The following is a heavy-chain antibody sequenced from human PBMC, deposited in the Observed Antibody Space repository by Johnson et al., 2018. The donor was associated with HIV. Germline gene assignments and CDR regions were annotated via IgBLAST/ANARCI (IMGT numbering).Heavy chain of an antibody. J-gene: IGHJ3*01. CDR2: LRWDSGGK. Sequence: VQLVESGGGLVQPGMSLRLSCAASGFMFHESAMHWVRQAPGKGLEWVSGLRWDSGGKVYADSVRGRFTISRDNAKNSLYLQMNSLRAEDTAVYYCAREMGWEDAFDLWGQGTMVTVSS. V-gene: IGHV3-9*01. D-gene: IGHD6-19*01. CDR3: AREMGWEDAFDL. CDR1: GFMFHESA.